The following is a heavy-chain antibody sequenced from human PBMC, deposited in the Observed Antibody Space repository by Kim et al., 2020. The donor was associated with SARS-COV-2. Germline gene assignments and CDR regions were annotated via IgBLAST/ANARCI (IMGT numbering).Heavy chain of an antibody. CDR2: IYPGDSDT. D-gene: IGHD2-15*01. CDR1: GYSFTSYW. CDR3: ASGCSGGSCYSNFDY. V-gene: IGHV5-51*01. Sequence: GESLKISCKGSGYSFTSYWIGWVRQMPGKGLEWMGIIYPGDSDTRYSPSFQGQVTISADKSISTAYLQWSSLKASDTAMYYCASGCSGGSCYSNFDYRGQGTLVTVSS. J-gene: IGHJ4*02.